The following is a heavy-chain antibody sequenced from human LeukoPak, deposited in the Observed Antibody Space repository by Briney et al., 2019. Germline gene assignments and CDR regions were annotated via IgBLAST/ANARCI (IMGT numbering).Heavy chain of an antibody. CDR3: ATQTTGTTKGPDY. D-gene: IGHD1-1*01. J-gene: IGHJ4*02. Sequence: ASVKVSCKASGGTFSSYAISWVRQAPRQGLEWMGRIIPIFGTANCAQKFQGRVTITTDESTSTAYMELSSLRSEDTAVYYCATQTTGTTKGPDYWGQGTLVTVSS. CDR2: IIPIFGTA. CDR1: GGTFSSYA. V-gene: IGHV1-69*05.